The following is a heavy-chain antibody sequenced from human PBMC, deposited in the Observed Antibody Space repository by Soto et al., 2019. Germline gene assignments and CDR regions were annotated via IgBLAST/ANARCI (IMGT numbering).Heavy chain of an antibody. D-gene: IGHD3-10*01. Sequence: QAQLVQSGVEVKKAGASVKVSCKASGYTFSSYGISWARQAPGQGLEWMGWISDYNGNTQYAQKFQGRVFMTTDTATRTAYMALRGLRSDDTAVYFCAREGYYSGSGTYSPPRFYGMDVWGQGTTVTVSS. CDR2: ISDYNGNT. V-gene: IGHV1-18*01. CDR3: AREGYYSGSGTYSPPRFYGMDV. J-gene: IGHJ6*02. CDR1: GYTFSSYG.